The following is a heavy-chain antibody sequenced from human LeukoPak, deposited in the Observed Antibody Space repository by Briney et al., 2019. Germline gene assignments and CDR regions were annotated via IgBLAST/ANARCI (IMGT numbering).Heavy chain of an antibody. CDR1: GFTVSSNY. V-gene: IGHV3-53*01. CDR3: AKEGRAYSSYYYYYMDV. J-gene: IGHJ6*03. D-gene: IGHD4-11*01. CDR2: IYSGGST. Sequence: GGSLRLSCAASGFTVSSNYMSWVRQAPGKGLEWVSVIYSGGSTYYADSVKGRFTISRDNSKNTLYLQMNSLRAEDTAVYYCAKEGRAYSSYYYYYMDVWGKGTTVTVSS.